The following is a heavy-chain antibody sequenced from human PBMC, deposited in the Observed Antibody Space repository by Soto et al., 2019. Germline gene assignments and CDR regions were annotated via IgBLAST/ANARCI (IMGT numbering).Heavy chain of an antibody. CDR3: ARNSYYDFWSGRNYYYYYGMDV. Sequence: QVQLVQSGAEVKKPGASVKVSCKASGYTFTSYDINWVRQATGQGLEWMGWMNPNSGNTGYAQKFQGRVTMTRNTSISTAYMERSSLRSEDTAVYYCARNSYYDFWSGRNYYYYYGMDVWGQGTTVTVSS. D-gene: IGHD3-3*01. J-gene: IGHJ6*02. CDR1: GYTFTSYD. V-gene: IGHV1-8*01. CDR2: MNPNSGNT.